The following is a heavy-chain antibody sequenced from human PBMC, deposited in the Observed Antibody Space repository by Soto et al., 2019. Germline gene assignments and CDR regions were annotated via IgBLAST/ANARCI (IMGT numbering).Heavy chain of an antibody. Sequence: QVQLVQSGAEVKNPGASVKVSCKASGYSFTTYGIGWARQAPGQGLEWMGWINAYNGNTNYAQNLQGRLTLTTDTSTTTAYLELRSLRSNDTAIYYCAMVDVYVTPSPQDVWGKGTTVTVS. CDR3: AMVDVYVTPSPQDV. D-gene: IGHD3-16*01. CDR2: INAYNGNT. V-gene: IGHV1-18*01. CDR1: GYSFTTYG. J-gene: IGHJ6*03.